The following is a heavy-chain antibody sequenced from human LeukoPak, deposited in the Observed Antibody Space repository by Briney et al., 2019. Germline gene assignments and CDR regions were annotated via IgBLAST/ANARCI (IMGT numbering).Heavy chain of an antibody. CDR3: ARAFGAGSQVINYFDF. CDR2: INSDGSTT. V-gene: IGHV3-74*01. CDR1: GFTFSSYA. J-gene: IGHJ4*02. Sequence: GGSLRLSCAASGFTFSSYAMHWVRQAPGKGLVWVSSINSDGSTTTYADSVKGRFTISRDNAKNTVYLQMNSLRAEDTAVYYCARAFGAGSQVINYFDFWGQGTLVTVSS. D-gene: IGHD3-10*01.